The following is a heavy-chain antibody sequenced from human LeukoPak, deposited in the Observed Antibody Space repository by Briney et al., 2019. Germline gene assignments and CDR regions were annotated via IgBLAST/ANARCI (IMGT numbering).Heavy chain of an antibody. CDR2: ISYDGSNK. CDR3: ARMEDAFDI. V-gene: IGHV3-30*03. D-gene: IGHD3-3*01. Sequence: GGSLRLSCAASGFTFSSYGMHWVRQAPGKGLEWVAVISYDGSNKYYADSVKGRFTISRDNSKNTLYLQMNSLRAEDTAVYYCARMEDAFDIWGQGTMVTVSS. J-gene: IGHJ3*02. CDR1: GFTFSSYG.